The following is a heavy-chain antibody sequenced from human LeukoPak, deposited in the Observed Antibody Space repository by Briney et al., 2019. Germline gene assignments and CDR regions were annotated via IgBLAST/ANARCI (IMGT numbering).Heavy chain of an antibody. J-gene: IGHJ4*02. V-gene: IGHV4-30-4*07. CDR3: CRSYYGSAPTDY. D-gene: IGHD3-10*01. Sequence: PSQTLSLTCAVSGGSISSGGYSWSWIRQPPGKGLEWIGYIYYSGSTNYNPSLKSRVTISVDTSKNQFSLKLSSVTAADTAVYYCCRSYYGSAPTDYWGQGTLVTVSS. CDR2: IYYSGST. CDR1: GGSISSGGYS.